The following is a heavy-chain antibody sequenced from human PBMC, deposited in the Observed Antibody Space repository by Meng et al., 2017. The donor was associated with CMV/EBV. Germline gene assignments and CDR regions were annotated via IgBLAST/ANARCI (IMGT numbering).Heavy chain of an antibody. J-gene: IGHJ6*02. CDR1: GYSFTTYA. CDR2: ISADNGKT. V-gene: IGHV1-18*01. D-gene: IGHD5-12*01. CDR3: ASYGYSGYYYYYGMDV. Sequence: ASVKVSCKASGYSFTTYAITWVRQAPGQGLEWMGWISADNGKTNYAQNLQGRLTMTTDTSTSTAYMELRSLRSDDTAVYYCASYGYSGYYYYYGMDVWGQGTTVTVSS.